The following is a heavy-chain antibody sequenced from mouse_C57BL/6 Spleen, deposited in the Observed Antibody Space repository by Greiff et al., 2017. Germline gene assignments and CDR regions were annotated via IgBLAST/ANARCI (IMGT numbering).Heavy chain of an antibody. CDR2: IDPSDSET. D-gene: IGHD4-1*01. CDR3: ATREANWNYFDY. V-gene: IGHV1-52*01. Sequence: QVQLQQPGAELVRPGSSVKLSCTASGYTFTSYWMHWVKQRPIQGLEWIGNIDPSDSETHYYQKFKDKATLTVDKSSSTAYMQLSSLTSEDSAVYYCATREANWNYFDYWGQGTTLTVSS. J-gene: IGHJ2*01. CDR1: GYTFTSYW.